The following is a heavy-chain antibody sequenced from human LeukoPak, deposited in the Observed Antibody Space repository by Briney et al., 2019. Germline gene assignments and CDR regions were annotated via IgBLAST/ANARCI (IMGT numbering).Heavy chain of an antibody. J-gene: IGHJ4*02. V-gene: IGHV3-23*01. CDR3: ASRDPCSGGTCYGLKY. CDR1: GFTFSSYA. CDR2: ISGSGGST. Sequence: GGSLRLSCAASGFTFSSYAISWVRQAPGKGLEWVSAISGSGGSTYYADSVKGRFTISRDNSKNTLYLQMNSLRAEDTAVYYCASRDPCSGGTCYGLKYWGQGTLVTVSS. D-gene: IGHD2-15*01.